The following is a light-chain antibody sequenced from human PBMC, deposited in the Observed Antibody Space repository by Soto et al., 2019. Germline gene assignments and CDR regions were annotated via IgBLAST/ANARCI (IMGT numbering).Light chain of an antibody. J-gene: IGKJ4*01. Sequence: AIRMTQSPSSFSASTGDRVTITCRASHGISTYLAWYQQKPGKAPKLLISAASTLQSGVPSTFSGNGSGTDFTFTISWLQSEDFASYYCQQYYTYPLTFGGGTKVDIK. V-gene: IGKV1-8*01. CDR1: HGISTY. CDR2: AAS. CDR3: QQYYTYPLT.